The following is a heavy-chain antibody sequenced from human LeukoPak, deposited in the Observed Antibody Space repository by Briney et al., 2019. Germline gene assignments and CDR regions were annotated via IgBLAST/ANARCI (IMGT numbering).Heavy chain of an antibody. J-gene: IGHJ4*02. CDR2: INTDGSST. D-gene: IGHD1-1*01. CDR3: ARETGNFDY. V-gene: IGHV3-74*01. CDR1: GFTFSNYW. Sequence: GGSLRLSCAASGFTFSNYWIHWVRQAPGKGLVWVSRINTDGSSTNYADSVKGRFTISRDNAKNTLYLQMNSLRAEDTAVYYCARETGNFDYWGQGTLVTVSS.